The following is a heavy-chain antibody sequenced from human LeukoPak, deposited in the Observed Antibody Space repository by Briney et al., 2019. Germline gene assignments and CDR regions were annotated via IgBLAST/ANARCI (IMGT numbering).Heavy chain of an antibody. J-gene: IGHJ5*02. V-gene: IGHV3-23*01. D-gene: IGHD1-1*01. Sequence: GGSLRLSCAASGFTFSSYAMSWVRQAPGKGLEWVSAISGSGGSTYYADSVKGRFTISRDNSKNTMHLQMNSLRAEDTAVYYCAKDPSGTTYNWFDPWGQRTLVSASS. CDR2: ISGSGGST. CDR3: AKDPSGTTYNWFDP. CDR1: GFTFSSYA.